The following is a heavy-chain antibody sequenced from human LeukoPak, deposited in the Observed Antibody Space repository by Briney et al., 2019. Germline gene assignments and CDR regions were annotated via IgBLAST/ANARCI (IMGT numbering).Heavy chain of an antibody. Sequence: SQTLSRTCAISGDSVSSNSAAWDWIRQSPSRGLEWLGRTYYRSKWYNDYAVSVKSRITINPDTSKNQFSLQLNSVTPEDTAVYYCARSIAAAGSFDYWGQGTLVTVSS. CDR2: TYYRSKWYN. V-gene: IGHV6-1*01. CDR1: GDSVSSNSAA. D-gene: IGHD6-13*01. J-gene: IGHJ4*02. CDR3: ARSIAAAGSFDY.